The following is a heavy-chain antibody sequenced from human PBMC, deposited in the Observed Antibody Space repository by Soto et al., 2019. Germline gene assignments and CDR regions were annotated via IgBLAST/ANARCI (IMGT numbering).Heavy chain of an antibody. Sequence: TLSLTCAVYGESFSGYIWTWIRQTPGKGLQWIGQINHSGSAYYNPSLKSRVTISVHTSNSQFSLELSSVTAADTAVYYCARGLITGSHYSGGWYYFDSWGQGTQVTVSS. CDR3: ARGLITGSHYSGGWYYFDS. V-gene: IGHV4-34*01. J-gene: IGHJ4*02. CDR2: INHSGSA. CDR1: GESFSGYI. D-gene: IGHD6-19*01.